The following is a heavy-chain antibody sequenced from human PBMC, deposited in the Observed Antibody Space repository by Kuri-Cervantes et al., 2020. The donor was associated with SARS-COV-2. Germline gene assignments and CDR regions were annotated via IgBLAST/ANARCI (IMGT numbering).Heavy chain of an antibody. V-gene: IGHV3-48*03. CDR1: GFTFSSYE. J-gene: IGHJ4*02. Sequence: GGSLRLSCAASGFTFSSYEMNWVRRAPGKGLEWVSYISSSGSTIYYADSVKGRFTISRDNAKNSLYLQMNSLRAEDTAVYYCARGGLPYGGNSFDYWGQGTLVTGSS. CDR2: ISSSGSTI. CDR3: ARGGLPYGGNSFDY. D-gene: IGHD4-23*01.